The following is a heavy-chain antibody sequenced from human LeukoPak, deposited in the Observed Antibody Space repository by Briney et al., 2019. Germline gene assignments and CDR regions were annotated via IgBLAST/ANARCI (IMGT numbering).Heavy chain of an antibody. J-gene: IGHJ4*02. V-gene: IGHV3-23*01. D-gene: IGHD3-3*01. CDR2: ISGSGGST. CDR1: GFTSSSYG. Sequence: GKSLRLSCVVSGFTSSSYGMHWVRQAPGKGLEWVSAISGSGGSTYYADSVKGRFTISRDNSKNTLYLQMNSLRAEDTAVYYCATRRSEWDYWGQGTLVTVSS. CDR3: ATRRSEWDY.